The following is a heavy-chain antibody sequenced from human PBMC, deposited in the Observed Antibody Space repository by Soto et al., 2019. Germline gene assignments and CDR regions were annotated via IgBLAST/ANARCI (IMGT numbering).Heavy chain of an antibody. Sequence: QVQLQESGPGLVKPSQTLSLTCTVSGDSIYSGSYYWNWIRQHPGKGLEWIGNIYYNGNTNYNPSLESRVTISVDTSQNQFSLKLNSVTAADTAVYYCARVTAGAGIDYDYGMDVWGQGTTVTVSS. V-gene: IGHV4-31*03. CDR1: GDSIYSGSYY. CDR2: IYYNGNT. CDR3: ARVTAGAGIDYDYGMDV. D-gene: IGHD6-19*01. J-gene: IGHJ6*02.